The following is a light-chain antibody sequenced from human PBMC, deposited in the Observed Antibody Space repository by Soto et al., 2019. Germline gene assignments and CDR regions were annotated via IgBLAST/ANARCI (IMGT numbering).Light chain of an antibody. J-gene: IGKJ2*01. Sequence: DVVMTQSPLSLPVTLGQPASISCRSSQSLVHSDGNTYLNWFHQRPGQSPRHLIYKVSNRGSGVPDRFSGSGSDTDFTLKISGVEAEDVGVYYCMQGTHWPPYTFGQGTKLEIK. CDR3: MQGTHWPPYT. CDR2: KVS. V-gene: IGKV2-30*02. CDR1: QSLVHSDGNTY.